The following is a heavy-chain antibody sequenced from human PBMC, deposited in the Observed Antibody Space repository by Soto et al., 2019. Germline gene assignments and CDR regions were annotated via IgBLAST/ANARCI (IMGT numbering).Heavy chain of an antibody. Sequence: TLSLTCTVAGGCVSDYYWSWIRQPPGKGLEWIGYISYSGSTNYNPSLKSRLTISVDTSKNQFSLKLSSVTAADTAVYYCGRGLYYYYMDVWGKGTTVTVSS. CDR3: GRGLYYYYMDV. CDR1: GGCVSDYY. J-gene: IGHJ6*03. D-gene: IGHD3-10*01. V-gene: IGHV4-59*02. CDR2: ISYSGST.